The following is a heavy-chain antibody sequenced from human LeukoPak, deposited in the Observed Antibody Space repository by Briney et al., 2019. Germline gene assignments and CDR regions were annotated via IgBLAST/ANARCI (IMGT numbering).Heavy chain of an antibody. J-gene: IGHJ4*02. D-gene: IGHD2-8*01. CDR3: ARGKWPDY. V-gene: IGHV1-2*02. Sequence: ASVKVSCKASGYTFTGYYIHWVRQAPGQGLEWMGWINPKSGGANYAQKFQGRVTMTTDTSTSTVYMELRSLRSDDTAMYYCARGKWPDYWGQGTLVTVSS. CDR1: GYTFTGYY. CDR2: INPKSGGA.